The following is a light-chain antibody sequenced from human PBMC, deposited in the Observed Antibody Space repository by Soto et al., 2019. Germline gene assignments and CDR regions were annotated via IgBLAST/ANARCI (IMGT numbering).Light chain of an antibody. V-gene: IGKV4-1*01. CDR3: QQYYSTPIT. Sequence: DIVMTQSPDSLAVSLGERATMNCKCSRSVLYKSNNKNHLAWYQQKPGQPPQLIIYWASTRESGVPERFSGSGSGTDFTLTIDSLQAEDVAVYYCQQYYSTPITFGQGTRLEIK. CDR2: WAS. CDR1: RSVLYKSNNKNH. J-gene: IGKJ5*01.